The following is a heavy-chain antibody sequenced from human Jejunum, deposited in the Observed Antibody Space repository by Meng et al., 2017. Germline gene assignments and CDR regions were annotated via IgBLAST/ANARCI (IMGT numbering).Heavy chain of an antibody. J-gene: IGHJ4*02. CDR3: ATLNIAVAGY. V-gene: IGHV1-3*01. CDR1: GYTFTSCA. D-gene: IGHD6-19*01. CDR2: INAGNGNT. Sequence: VQLVQSGAEVKKTGASVKVSCKASGYTFTSCAMHWVRQAPGQRLEWMGWINAGNGNTKYSQKFQGRVTFTRDTSASTAYMELSSLESEDTAVYYCATLNIAVAGYWGQGTLVTVSS.